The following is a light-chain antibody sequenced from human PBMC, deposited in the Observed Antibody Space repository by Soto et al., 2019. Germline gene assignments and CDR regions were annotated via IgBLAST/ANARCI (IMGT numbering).Light chain of an antibody. J-gene: IGKJ1*01. CDR2: DAS. V-gene: IGKV3-11*01. CDR1: QNVSTF. Sequence: EIVLTQSAGTLCLSPGEGATLPCRASQNVSTFVAWYRQKPGQAPRLLRVDASRRATGIPARRNGSGSGTDCTLTSSSLEPEDFAVYYCQQRSDWPWTFGQGTKVDIK. CDR3: QQRSDWPWT.